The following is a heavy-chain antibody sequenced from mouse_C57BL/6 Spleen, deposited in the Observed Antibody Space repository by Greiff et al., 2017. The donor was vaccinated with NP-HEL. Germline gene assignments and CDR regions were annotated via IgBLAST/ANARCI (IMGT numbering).Heavy chain of an antibody. CDR1: GFTFSDYG. V-gene: IGHV5-15*01. J-gene: IGHJ1*03. Sequence: EVQVVESGGGLVQPGGSLKLSCAASGFTFSDYGMAWVRQAPRKGPEWVAFISNLAYSIYYADTVTGRFTISRENAKNTLYLEMSSLRSEDTAMYYCARPPTSSYWYFDVWGTGTTVTVSS. CDR2: ISNLAYSI. CDR3: ARPPTSSYWYFDV. D-gene: IGHD2-10*01.